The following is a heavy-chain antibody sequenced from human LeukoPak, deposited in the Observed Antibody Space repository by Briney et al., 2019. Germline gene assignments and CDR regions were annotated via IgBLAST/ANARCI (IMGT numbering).Heavy chain of an antibody. CDR1: GFSLSTSGMC. Sequence: SGPALVKPTQTLTLTCTFSGFSLSTSGMCVSWIRQPPGKALEWLARIDWDDDKYYSTSLKTRLTISKDTSKNQVVLTMTNMDPVDTATYYRARIFTVTTGGNAFDIWGQGTMVTVSS. CDR3: ARIFTVTTGGNAFDI. J-gene: IGHJ3*02. V-gene: IGHV2-70*11. D-gene: IGHD4-17*01. CDR2: IDWDDDK.